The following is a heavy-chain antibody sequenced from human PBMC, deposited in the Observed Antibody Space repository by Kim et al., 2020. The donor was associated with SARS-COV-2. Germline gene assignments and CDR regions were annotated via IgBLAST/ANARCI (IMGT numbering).Heavy chain of an antibody. CDR3: ARGPHYDFLTGYYTPFYYYGMDV. CDR1: GFSFSNYG. CDR2: ISSSTSYI. V-gene: IGHV3-21*01. D-gene: IGHD3-9*01. Sequence: GGSLRLSCAASGFSFSNYGMNWVRQAPGKGLEWVSSISSSTSYIYYADSVKGRFTISRDDAKNSLYLQMNSLRAEDTAVYYCARGPHYDFLTGYYTPFYYYGMDVWGQGTTVTVSS. J-gene: IGHJ6*02.